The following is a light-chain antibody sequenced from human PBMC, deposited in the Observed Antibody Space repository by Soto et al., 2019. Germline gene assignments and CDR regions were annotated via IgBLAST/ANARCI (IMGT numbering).Light chain of an antibody. V-gene: IGKV1-5*03. Sequence: DIQMTQSPSALSASVGDRVTITCRASQSIGSWLAWFQQKPGKAPTLLVYKASNLGSDVPSRFSVSASGTEFTLTITSLQPDDFATYYCQEYIGFSFVQGTEGELK. J-gene: IGKJ2*01. CDR3: QEYIGFS. CDR1: QSIGSW. CDR2: KAS.